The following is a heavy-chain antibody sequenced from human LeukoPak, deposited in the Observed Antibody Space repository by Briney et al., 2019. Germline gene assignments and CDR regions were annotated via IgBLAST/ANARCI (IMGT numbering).Heavy chain of an antibody. CDR2: IKYDGSST. Sequence: GGSLRLSCAASGFTFSNSWMYWVRQTPDKGLVWVSRIKYDGSSTVYADSAKGRFTISRDNAKNTLDLQMNSLRAEDTAVYYCARGGPYSSSSLDYWGQGTLVTVSS. CDR3: ARGGPYSSSSLDY. J-gene: IGHJ4*02. V-gene: IGHV3-74*01. D-gene: IGHD6-6*01. CDR1: GFTFSNSW.